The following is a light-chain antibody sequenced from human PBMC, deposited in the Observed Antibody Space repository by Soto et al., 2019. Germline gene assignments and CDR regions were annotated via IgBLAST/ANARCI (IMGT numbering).Light chain of an antibody. V-gene: IGKV3-20*01. CDR1: QTVGSNY. CDR2: GAF. CDR3: QQYGGKPWT. J-gene: IGKJ1*01. Sequence: EIVLTQSPGTLSLSPGERVTLSCRASQTVGSNYLAWYQQKPGQAPRLLIYGAFNRVPGISDRFSGSGSGTDFTLTISRLEPEDFAVYYCQQYGGKPWTFGQGTKVEVK.